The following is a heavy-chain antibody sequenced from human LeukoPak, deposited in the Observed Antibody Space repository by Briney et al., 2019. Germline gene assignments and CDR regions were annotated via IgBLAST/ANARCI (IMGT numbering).Heavy chain of an antibody. J-gene: IGHJ4*02. CDR1: GYTFTSYA. D-gene: IGHD6-19*01. V-gene: IGHV1-3*01. Sequence: SVKVSCKASGYTFTSYAMHWVRQAPGQRLEWMGWINAGNGNTKYSQKFQGRVTITRDTSASTAYMELSSLRSEDTAVYYCARITPYSSGWSGLGYWGQGTLVTVSS. CDR3: ARITPYSSGWSGLGY. CDR2: INAGNGNT.